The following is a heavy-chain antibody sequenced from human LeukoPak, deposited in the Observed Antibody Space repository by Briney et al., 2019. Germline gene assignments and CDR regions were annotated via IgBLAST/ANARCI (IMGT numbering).Heavy chain of an antibody. CDR1: GFTFSSYA. CDR2: ISGSGGST. V-gene: IGHV3-23*01. Sequence: GGSLRLSCAASGFTFSSYAMSWVRQAPGKGLEWVSGISGSGGSTYYADSVKGRFTISRDNSKNTLYLQMNSLRAEDAAIYYCARVMGNYASDYWGQGALVTVSS. J-gene: IGHJ4*02. D-gene: IGHD1-7*01. CDR3: ARVMGNYASDY.